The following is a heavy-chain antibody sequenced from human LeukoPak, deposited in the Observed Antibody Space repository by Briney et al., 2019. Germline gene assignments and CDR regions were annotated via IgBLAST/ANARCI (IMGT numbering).Heavy chain of an antibody. CDR2: IKLDGSEI. CDR1: GFTFSSYW. Sequence: PGGSLRLSCAASGFTFSSYWMSWVRQAPGKGLEWVANIKLDGSEIYYVDSVKGRFTISRDNAKNSVFLHMNSLRAEDTAVYYCARYCSITNCYSFDYWGKGTLVTVSS. J-gene: IGHJ4*02. CDR3: ARYCSITNCYSFDY. D-gene: IGHD2-2*01. V-gene: IGHV3-7*01.